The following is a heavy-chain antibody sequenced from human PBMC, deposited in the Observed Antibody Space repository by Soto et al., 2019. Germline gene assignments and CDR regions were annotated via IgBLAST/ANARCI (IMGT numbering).Heavy chain of an antibody. J-gene: IGHJ5*02. CDR1: GYTFTSYG. Sequence: ASVKVSCKASGYTFTSYGISWVRQAPGQGLEWMGWISAYNGNTNYAQKLQGRVTMTTDTSTSKAYMELRSLRSDDTAVYYCARDLPVDITIFGVVTDPAKNNWFDPWGQGTLVTVSS. D-gene: IGHD3-3*01. V-gene: IGHV1-18*01. CDR2: ISAYNGNT. CDR3: ARDLPVDITIFGVVTDPAKNNWFDP.